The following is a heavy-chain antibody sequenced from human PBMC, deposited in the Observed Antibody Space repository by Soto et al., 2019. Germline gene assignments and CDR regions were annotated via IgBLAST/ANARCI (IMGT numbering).Heavy chain of an antibody. V-gene: IGHV4-39*01. Sequence: SETLSLTCTVSGGSISSSSYYWGWIRQPPGKGLEWIGSIYYSGSTYYNPSLKSRVTISVDTAKNQFSLKLSSVTAADTAVYYCARQLRLWSPSPEYFQHWGPGTLVIVSS. CDR1: GGSISSSSYY. CDR2: IYYSGST. J-gene: IGHJ1*01. D-gene: IGHD5-18*01. CDR3: ARQLRLWSPSPEYFQH.